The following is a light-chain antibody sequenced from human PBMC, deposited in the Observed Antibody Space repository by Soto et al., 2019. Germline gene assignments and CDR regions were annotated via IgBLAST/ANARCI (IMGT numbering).Light chain of an antibody. CDR2: EVS. CDR1: SSDVGGYNY. V-gene: IGLV2-8*01. Sequence: QSALTQPPSASGSPGQSVTISCTGTSSDVGGYNYVSWYQQHPRKAPKLMIYEVSKRPSGVPDRFSGSKSGNTASLTVSGRQAEDEADYYCSSYAGSNNYVFGTGTKLTVL. J-gene: IGLJ1*01. CDR3: SSYAGSNNYV.